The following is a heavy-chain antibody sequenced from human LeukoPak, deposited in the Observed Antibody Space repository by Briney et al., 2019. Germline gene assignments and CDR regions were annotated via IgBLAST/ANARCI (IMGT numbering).Heavy chain of an antibody. CDR2: ISGSGGST. J-gene: IGHJ4*02. CDR1: GFTFSSYA. V-gene: IGHV3-23*01. D-gene: IGHD5-18*01. CDR3: AKCETVMVTSPDDY. Sequence: GGSLRLSCAASGFTFSSYAMSWVRQAPGKGLEWVSAISGSGGSTYYADSVKGRFTISRDNSKNTLYLQMNSLRAEDTAVYYCAKCETVMVTSPDDYWGQGTLVTVSS.